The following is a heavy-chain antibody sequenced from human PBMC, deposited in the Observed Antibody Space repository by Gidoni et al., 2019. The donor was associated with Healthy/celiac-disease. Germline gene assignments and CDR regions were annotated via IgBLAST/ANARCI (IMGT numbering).Heavy chain of an antibody. D-gene: IGHD3-22*01. Sequence: EVQLVESGGGLVKPGGSLRLSCAASGFTFSTYIMNWVRQAPGKGLEWVSSLSRSHTYIYYADSVKGRFTISRGNAKNSLYLQMNSLRAEDTAVYYCARVDSSGYFRFDYWGQGTLVTVSS. CDR1: GFTFSTYI. CDR3: ARVDSSGYFRFDY. J-gene: IGHJ4*02. CDR2: LSRSHTYI. V-gene: IGHV3-21*01.